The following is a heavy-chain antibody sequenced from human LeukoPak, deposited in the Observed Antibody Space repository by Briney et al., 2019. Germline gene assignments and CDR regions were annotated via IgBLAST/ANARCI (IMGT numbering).Heavy chain of an antibody. Sequence: SVKVSCKASGDTFSNLVISWVRQAPGQGLEWMGRIIPLLGVANYAQILQGRVTITADKSADTAYMELSSPRSNDTAVYYCARENTVANYFDYWGQGTLVTVSS. CDR3: ARENTVANYFDY. D-gene: IGHD5-12*01. CDR2: IIPLLGVA. CDR1: GDTFSNLV. V-gene: IGHV1-69*04. J-gene: IGHJ4*02.